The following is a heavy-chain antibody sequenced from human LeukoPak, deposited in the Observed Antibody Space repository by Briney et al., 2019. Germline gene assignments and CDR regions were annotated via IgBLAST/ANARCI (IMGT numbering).Heavy chain of an antibody. Sequence: SETLSLTCTVSGGSISSGTYYWGWIRQPPGRGLEWLGTVFYGGTPYYNPSLKSRVTISVDTSKNHFSLGLSSVTAADTAVYYCARLDSGDYFFDYWGQGSLVTVSS. CDR3: ARLDSGDYFFDY. V-gene: IGHV4-39*02. CDR2: VFYGGTP. J-gene: IGHJ4*02. CDR1: GGSISSGTYY. D-gene: IGHD4-17*01.